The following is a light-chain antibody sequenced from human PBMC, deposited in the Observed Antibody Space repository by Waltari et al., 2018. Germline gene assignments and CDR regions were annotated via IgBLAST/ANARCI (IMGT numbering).Light chain of an antibody. CDR1: QSISSY. CDR3: QQSYSTPLT. Sequence: DIQMTQSQSSLSASVGDRVTITCRASQSISSYLNWYQQKPGKAPKLLIYTASSLQSGVPSRFSGRGSGTDFTLTISSLQFEDFATYYCQQSYSTPLTFGGGTRVEIK. J-gene: IGKJ4*01. V-gene: IGKV1-39*01. CDR2: TAS.